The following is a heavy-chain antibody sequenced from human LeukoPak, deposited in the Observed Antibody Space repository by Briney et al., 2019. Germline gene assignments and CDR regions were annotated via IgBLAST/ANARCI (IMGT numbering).Heavy chain of an antibody. CDR2: INDSGST. V-gene: IGHV4-34*01. Sequence: PSETLSLTCVVSGGSFSGYYWSWIRQTPGKGLDWIGQINDSGSTNYNPSLRSRVTMSVDTSENQATLQLRSVTAADTAIYYCASTYYDTGGFSPFDYWGRGTLVIVSS. CDR3: ASTYYDTGGFSPFDY. CDR1: GGSFSGYY. D-gene: IGHD2-8*02. J-gene: IGHJ4*02.